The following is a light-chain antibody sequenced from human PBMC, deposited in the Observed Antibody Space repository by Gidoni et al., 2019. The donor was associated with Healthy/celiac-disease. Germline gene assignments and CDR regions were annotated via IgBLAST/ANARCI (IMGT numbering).Light chain of an antibody. J-gene: IGLJ2*01. V-gene: IGLV3-1*01. CDR3: HAWDSSIAGV. Sequence: SYELTQPPSVSVSPGQTASITCSGDKLGDKYACWYQQKPGQSPVLVIYQHSKRASGIPERFSGSNSGNTATLTISGTQAMDEADYYCHAWDSSIAGVFGGGTKLTVL. CDR2: QHS. CDR1: KLGDKY.